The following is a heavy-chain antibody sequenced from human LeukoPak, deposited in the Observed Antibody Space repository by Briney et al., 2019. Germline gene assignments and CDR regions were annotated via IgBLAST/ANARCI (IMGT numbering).Heavy chain of an antibody. CDR2: INHSGST. CDR1: GGSFSGYY. V-gene: IGHV4-34*01. D-gene: IGHD3-9*01. J-gene: IGHJ3*02. Sequence: PSETLSLTCAVYGGSFSGYYWNWIRQPPGKGLEWIGEINHSGSTNYNPSLKSRVTISVDTSKNQFSLKVTSLTAADTAVYYCARDYDFLTEGAFDIWGQGTMVTVSS. CDR3: ARDYDFLTEGAFDI.